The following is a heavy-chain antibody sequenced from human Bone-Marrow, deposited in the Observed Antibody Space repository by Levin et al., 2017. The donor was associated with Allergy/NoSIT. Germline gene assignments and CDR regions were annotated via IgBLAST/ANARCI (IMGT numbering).Heavy chain of an antibody. CDR1: GFTFSSYA. CDR2: ISGSGGST. V-gene: IGHV3-23*01. Sequence: GGSLRLSCAASGFTFSSYAMNWVRQAPGKGLEWVSSISGSGGSTNYADSVKGRLTISRDNSKNMVYLHMNSLRVVDTAVYYCAKSVVADPWGQGTLVTVSS. CDR3: AKSVVADP. J-gene: IGHJ5*02. D-gene: IGHD2-21*01.